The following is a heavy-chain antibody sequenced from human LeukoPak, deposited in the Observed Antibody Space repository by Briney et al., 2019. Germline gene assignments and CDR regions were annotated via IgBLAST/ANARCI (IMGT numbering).Heavy chain of an antibody. Sequence: PGGSLRLSCVASGFTLSDSWMSWVRQAPGKGLEWVSSISSSSSYIYYADSVKGRFTISRDNAKNSLYLQMNSLRAEDTAVYYCARLDYPYWGQGTLVTVSS. CDR3: ARLDYPY. V-gene: IGHV3-21*01. CDR1: GFTLSDSW. J-gene: IGHJ4*02. CDR2: ISSSSSYI. D-gene: IGHD3-16*01.